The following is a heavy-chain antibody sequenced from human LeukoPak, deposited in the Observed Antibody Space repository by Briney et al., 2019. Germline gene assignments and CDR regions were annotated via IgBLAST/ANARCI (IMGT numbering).Heavy chain of an antibody. D-gene: IGHD1-1*01. CDR1: GFTFSSYW. V-gene: IGHV3-7*01. Sequence: GGSLRLSCAASGFTFSSYWMTWVRQSPGKGLERVASINQDGSQKYYADSVKGRLTISRDNAKNSLFLQMNSLRVEDTAVYYCTRNQNWASDIWGQGTMVTVSS. CDR3: TRNQNWASDI. CDR2: INQDGSQK. J-gene: IGHJ3*02.